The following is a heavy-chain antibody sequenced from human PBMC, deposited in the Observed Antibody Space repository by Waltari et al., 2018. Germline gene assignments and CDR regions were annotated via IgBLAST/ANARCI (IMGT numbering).Heavy chain of an antibody. CDR3: ARTYYYDSSGYWGLYYFDY. V-gene: IGHV4-31*03. J-gene: IGHJ4*02. Sequence: QVQLQESGPGLVKPSQTLSLTCTVSGGSISSGGYYWSWIRQHPGKGLEWIGYIYYSGSTYYNPSLKSRVTISVDTSKNQFSLKLSSVTAADTDVYYCARTYYYDSSGYWGLYYFDYWGQGTLVTVSS. D-gene: IGHD3-22*01. CDR1: GGSISSGGYY. CDR2: IYYSGST.